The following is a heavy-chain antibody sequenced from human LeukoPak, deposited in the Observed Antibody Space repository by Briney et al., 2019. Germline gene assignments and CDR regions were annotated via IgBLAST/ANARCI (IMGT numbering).Heavy chain of an antibody. Sequence: SETLSLTCAVYGGSFSGYYWSWIRQPPGKGLEWIGEINHSGSTNYNPSLKSRVTISVDTSKNQFSLKLISMTAADQAVYYCAKNLGSYASEYGGQGTLVTVSS. J-gene: IGHJ4*02. CDR3: AKNLGSYASEY. CDR1: GGSFSGYY. CDR2: INHSGST. V-gene: IGHV4-34*01. D-gene: IGHD1-26*01.